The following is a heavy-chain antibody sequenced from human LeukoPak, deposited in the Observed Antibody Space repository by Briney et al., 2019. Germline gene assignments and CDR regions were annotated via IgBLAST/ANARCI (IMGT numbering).Heavy chain of an antibody. CDR3: ARLGSGYASDAFDI. CDR1: GGSISSYY. J-gene: IGHJ3*02. Sequence: PSETLSLTCTVSGGSISSYYWSWIRQPPGKGLEWIGYIYYSGSTNYNPSLKSRLTISVDTSKNQFSLKLSSVTAADTAVYYCARLGSGYASDAFDIWGQGTMVTVSS. CDR2: IYYSGST. D-gene: IGHD5-12*01. V-gene: IGHV4-59*08.